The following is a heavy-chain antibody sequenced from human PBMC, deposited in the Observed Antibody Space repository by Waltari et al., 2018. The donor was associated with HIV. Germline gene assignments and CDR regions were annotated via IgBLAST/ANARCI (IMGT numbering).Heavy chain of an antibody. CDR1: GGSISSSSYY. Sequence: QLQLQESGPGLVKPSETLSLTCTVTGGSISSSSYYWAWIRQPPGKGLEWIGSIYYSGSTYYNPSLKSRVTISVDTSKNQFSLKLSSVTAADTAVYYCARTAMVLFLDYWGQGTLVTVSS. CDR2: IYYSGST. V-gene: IGHV4-39*07. J-gene: IGHJ4*02. CDR3: ARTAMVLFLDY. D-gene: IGHD5-18*01.